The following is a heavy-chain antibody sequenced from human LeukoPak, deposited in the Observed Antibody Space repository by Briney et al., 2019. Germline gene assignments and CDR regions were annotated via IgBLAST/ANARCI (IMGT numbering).Heavy chain of an antibody. CDR1: GGSISSGGYY. D-gene: IGHD3-22*01. Sequence: PSQTLSLTCTVSGGSISSGGYYWSWIRQHPGKGLEWIGYIYYSGSTYYNPSLKSRVTISVDTSKNQFSLKLSSVTAADTAVYYCARDQPNYYDSSGYYPFDYWGQGTLVTVSS. CDR2: IYYSGST. CDR3: ARDQPNYYDSSGYYPFDY. V-gene: IGHV4-31*03. J-gene: IGHJ4*02.